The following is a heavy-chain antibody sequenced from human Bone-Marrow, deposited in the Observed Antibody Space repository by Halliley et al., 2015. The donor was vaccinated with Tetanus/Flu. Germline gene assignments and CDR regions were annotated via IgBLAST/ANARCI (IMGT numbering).Heavy chain of an antibody. D-gene: IGHD5-12*01. V-gene: IGHV3-23*01. CDR3: ASYGQVATMDY. CDR1: EFTFSSFG. CDR2: IGPGGPEI. J-gene: IGHJ4*02. Sequence: SLRLSCAASEFTFSSFGMIWVRQAPGKGLEWVSVIGPGGPEIHYADSVKGRFTISRDDSKNTLYLQMNSLRAEDTAIYYCASYGQVATMDYWGQGTLVTVSS.